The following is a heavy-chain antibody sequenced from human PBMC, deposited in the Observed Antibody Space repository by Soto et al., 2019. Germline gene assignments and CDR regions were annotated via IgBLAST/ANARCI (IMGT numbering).Heavy chain of an antibody. D-gene: IGHD1-26*01. CDR2: IYSSGST. J-gene: IGHJ4*02. CDR3: ARGVGATTDFDY. CDR1: GGSVSSGSYY. V-gene: IGHV4-61*01. Sequence: SETLSLTCTVSGGSVSSGSYYWSWIRQPPGKGLEWIGYIYSSGSTSYNPSLKSRVTISVDTSKNQFSLKLSSVTAADTAVYYCARGVGATTDFDYWGQGTLVTVSS.